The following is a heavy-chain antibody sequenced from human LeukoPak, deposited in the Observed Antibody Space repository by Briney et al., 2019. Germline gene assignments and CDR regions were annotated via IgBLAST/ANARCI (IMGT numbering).Heavy chain of an antibody. J-gene: IGHJ4*02. CDR2: IYYSGST. Sequence: SETLSLTCTVSGGSISSSSYYWGWIRQPPGKGLEWIGSIYYSGSTYYNPSLKSRVTISVDTSKNQFSLKLSSVTAADTAVYYCPSRSGTGEFDYWGQGTLVTVSS. CDR1: GGSISSSSYY. CDR3: PSRSGTGEFDY. V-gene: IGHV4-39*01. D-gene: IGHD7-27*01.